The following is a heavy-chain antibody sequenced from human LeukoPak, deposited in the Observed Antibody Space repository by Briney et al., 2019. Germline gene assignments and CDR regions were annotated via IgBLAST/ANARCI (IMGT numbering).Heavy chain of an antibody. D-gene: IGHD4-17*01. V-gene: IGHV3-23*01. J-gene: IGHJ4*02. CDR3: AGDHGLYGDYGVVAAAGLDS. CDR1: GFSFSRYG. Sequence: GGTLRLSCAASGFSFSRYGITWVRQAPGKGLEWVAGVSGSSGNIYYADSVRGRFTISSDSSKNTLYLQMNRLRSEDSAVYYCAGDHGLYGDYGVVAAAGLDSWGQGTLVTVSS. CDR2: VSGSSGNI.